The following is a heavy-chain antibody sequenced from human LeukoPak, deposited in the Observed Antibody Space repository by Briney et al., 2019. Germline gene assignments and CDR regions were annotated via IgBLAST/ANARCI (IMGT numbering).Heavy chain of an antibody. Sequence: PGGSLRLSCAASGFTFSSDAMSWVRQAPGKGLEWVSAISDSGGSTHYADSVKGRFSISRDNSKNTLFLQMNSLRAEDTAVYYCAREVGGSAFDIWGQGTMVTVSS. D-gene: IGHD3-16*01. CDR3: AREVGGSAFDI. CDR2: ISDSGGST. J-gene: IGHJ3*02. V-gene: IGHV3-23*01. CDR1: GFTFSSDA.